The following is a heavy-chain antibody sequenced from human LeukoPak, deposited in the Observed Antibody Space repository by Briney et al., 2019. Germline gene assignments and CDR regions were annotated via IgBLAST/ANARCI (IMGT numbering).Heavy chain of an antibody. CDR2: IYTSGST. Sequence: SETLSLTCTVSGGSISSYYWSWIRQPAGKGLEWTGRIYTSGSTNYNPSLKSRVTMSVDTSKNQFSLKLSSVTAADTAVYYCARDKAMGYYYYYYGMDVWGQGTTVTVSS. CDR1: GGSISSYY. V-gene: IGHV4-4*07. D-gene: IGHD5-18*01. CDR3: ARDKAMGYYYYYYGMDV. J-gene: IGHJ6*02.